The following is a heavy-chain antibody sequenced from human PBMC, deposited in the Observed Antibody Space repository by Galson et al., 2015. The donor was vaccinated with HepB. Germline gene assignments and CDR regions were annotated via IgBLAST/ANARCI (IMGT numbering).Heavy chain of an antibody. D-gene: IGHD1-14*01. J-gene: IGHJ6*02. CDR2: ISAYNDNT. CDR3: ARDITVYGDPSNGMDD. Sequence: SVKVSCKASGYTFTSYGISWVRQAPGQGLEWMGWISAYNDNTNYAQKLQGRVTMTTDTSTSTAYMELRSLRSEDTAVYYCARDITVYGDPSNGMDDWGQGTRVTVSS. V-gene: IGHV1-18*01. CDR1: GYTFTSYG.